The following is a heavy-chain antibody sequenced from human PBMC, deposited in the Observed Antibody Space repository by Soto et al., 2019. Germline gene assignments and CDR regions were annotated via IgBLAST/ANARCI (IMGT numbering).Heavy chain of an antibody. CDR1: GFTFTSSA. D-gene: IGHD3-10*01. J-gene: IGHJ2*01. Sequence: ASVKVSCKASGFTFTSSAMQWVRQARGQRLEWIGWIVVGSGNTNYAQKFQERVTITRDMSTSTAYMELSSLRSEDTAVYYCARQRGTMVRGLIPRYFDLWGRGTLVTVSS. CDR2: IVVGSGNT. V-gene: IGHV1-58*02. CDR3: ARQRGTMVRGLIPRYFDL.